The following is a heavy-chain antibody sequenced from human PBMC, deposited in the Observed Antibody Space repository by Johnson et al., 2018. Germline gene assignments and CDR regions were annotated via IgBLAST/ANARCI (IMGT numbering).Heavy chain of an antibody. CDR2: ISSSGDAL. D-gene: IGHD2-2*01. CDR3: ARVPPPMSCGSAACYFDYYMDV. CDR1: GFSFSSYS. Sequence: VQLVESGGGLVQPGGSLRLSCAASGFSFSSYSMNWVRQAPGKGLEWVSYISSSGDALYYADSVKGRFTISRDNAKNSLYVRINSLRADDTAIYYCARVPPPMSCGSAACYFDYYMDVWGKGTSVTVSS. J-gene: IGHJ6*03. V-gene: IGHV3-48*01.